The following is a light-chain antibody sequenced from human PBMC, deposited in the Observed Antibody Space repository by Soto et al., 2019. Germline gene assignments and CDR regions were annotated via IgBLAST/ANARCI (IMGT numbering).Light chain of an antibody. J-gene: IGKJ4*01. Sequence: IVLTQSPATLSLSPGERATLSCRASQSVGSYLAWYQQKRGQAPRLLIYGAFNRATGIPDRFSGSGSGTDFTLTISSLEPEDFAVYFCQHRSNWPLTFGGGTKVEIK. CDR3: QHRSNWPLT. CDR1: QSVGSY. V-gene: IGKV3-11*01. CDR2: GAF.